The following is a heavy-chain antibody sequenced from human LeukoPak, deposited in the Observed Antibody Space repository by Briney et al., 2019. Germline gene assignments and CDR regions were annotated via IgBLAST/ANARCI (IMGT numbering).Heavy chain of an antibody. CDR1: GGSFIGNY. D-gene: IGHD3-10*01. CDR3: ARAKRITIIRGLGYMDV. Sequence: SETLSLTCAVYGGSFIGNYWSWIRQPPGKGLEWIGEINHSGSTNYNPSLKSRLTISVDTSKNQFSLKLSSVTAADTAVYYCARAKRITIIRGLGYMDVWGKGTTVTVSS. J-gene: IGHJ6*03. V-gene: IGHV4-34*01. CDR2: INHSGST.